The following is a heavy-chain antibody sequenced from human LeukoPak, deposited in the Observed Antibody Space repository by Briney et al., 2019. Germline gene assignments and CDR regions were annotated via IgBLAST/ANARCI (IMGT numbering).Heavy chain of an antibody. CDR3: ARGDLDY. CDR1: GFTFGSYN. J-gene: IGHJ4*02. Sequence: GGSPRLSCAASGFTFGSYNMNWVRQAPGKGLEWLSYISSSSSTIYYADSVKGRFTISRDNAKNSLHVQMNSLRDEDTAVYYCARGDLDYWGQGTLVTVSS. V-gene: IGHV3-48*02. CDR2: ISSSSSTI.